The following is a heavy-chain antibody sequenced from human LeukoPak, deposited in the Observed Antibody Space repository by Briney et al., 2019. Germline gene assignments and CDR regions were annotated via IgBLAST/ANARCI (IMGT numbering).Heavy chain of an antibody. V-gene: IGHV4-39*07. J-gene: IGHJ4*02. CDR1: GGSICSSIYY. CDR2: IYYSGST. Sequence: SETLSLTCTVSGGSICSSIYYWGWIRQPPGKGLEWIGNIYYSGSTYYNPSLKSRVTISVDTSKNQLSLKLSSVTAAETAVYYCGREGGVYYDYWGQGTLVTVSS. CDR3: GREGGVYYDY. D-gene: IGHD2-8*01.